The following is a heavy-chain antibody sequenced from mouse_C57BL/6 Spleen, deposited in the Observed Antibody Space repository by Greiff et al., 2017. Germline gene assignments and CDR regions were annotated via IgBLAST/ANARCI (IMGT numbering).Heavy chain of an antibody. CDR3: ARERGYYGNYDAMDY. D-gene: IGHD2-1*01. J-gene: IGHJ4*01. Sequence: EVMLVESEGGLVQPGSSMKLSCTASGFTFSDYYIAWVRQVPEKGLEWVANINYEGGSTYYLDYLKSSFTISRDNAKNILYLQMSSLKSEDSAAYYCARERGYYGNYDAMDYWGQGTSVTVSS. CDR1: GFTFSDYY. V-gene: IGHV5-16*01. CDR2: INYEGGST.